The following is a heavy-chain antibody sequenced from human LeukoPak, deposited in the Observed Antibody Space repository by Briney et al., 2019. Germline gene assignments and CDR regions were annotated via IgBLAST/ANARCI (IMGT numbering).Heavy chain of an antibody. D-gene: IGHD6-19*01. CDR3: ARGGSGWYRDYFDY. CDR2: IYYSGST. CDR1: GGSISSYY. J-gene: IGHJ4*02. Sequence: SETLSLTCTVSGGSISSYYWSWIRQPPGKGLEWIGYIYYSGSTNYDPSLKSRVTISVDTSKNQFSLKLSSVTAADTAVYYCARGGSGWYRDYFDYWGQGTLVTVSS. V-gene: IGHV4-59*01.